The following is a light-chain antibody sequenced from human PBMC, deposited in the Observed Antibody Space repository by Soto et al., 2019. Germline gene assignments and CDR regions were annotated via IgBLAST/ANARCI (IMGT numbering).Light chain of an antibody. Sequence: EIVMTQSPATLSVSPGERATLSCRASQSFSSNLAWYQQKPGQAPRLLIYGASTRATGIPARFSGSWSGTKFTLTISSLQSEDFAVYYCQQYYNWPQTFGQGTKVEIK. V-gene: IGKV3-15*01. CDR1: QSFSSN. CDR3: QQYYNWPQT. CDR2: GAS. J-gene: IGKJ1*01.